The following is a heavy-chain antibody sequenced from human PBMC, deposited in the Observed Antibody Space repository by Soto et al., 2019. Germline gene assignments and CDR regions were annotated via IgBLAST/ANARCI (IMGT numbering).Heavy chain of an antibody. CDR2: ISGSGDNT. CDR3: AKDYYGMDV. V-gene: IGHV3-23*01. CDR1: GFTFSNYA. J-gene: IGHJ6*02. Sequence: EVQPLESGGGFVQPGGSLRLSCAASGFTFSNYAMSWVRQAPGKGLECVSFISGSGDNTYYADSVKGRFTISRDNSKNTLYLQMNSLRAEDTAVYYCAKDYYGMDVWGQGTTVTVSS.